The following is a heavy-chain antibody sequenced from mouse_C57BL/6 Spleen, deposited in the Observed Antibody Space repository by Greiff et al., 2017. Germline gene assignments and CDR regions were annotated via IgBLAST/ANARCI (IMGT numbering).Heavy chain of an antibody. CDR3: ARPTGDWYFDV. Sequence: EVQVVESGGDLVKPGGSLKLSCAASGFTFSSYGMSWVRQTPDKRLEWVATISSGGRYTYYPDSVKGRFTISRDNAKNTLYLQMSSLKSEDTAMYYCARPTGDWYFDVWGTGTTVTVSS. CDR1: GFTFSSYG. D-gene: IGHD4-1*02. V-gene: IGHV5-6*01. CDR2: ISSGGRYT. J-gene: IGHJ1*03.